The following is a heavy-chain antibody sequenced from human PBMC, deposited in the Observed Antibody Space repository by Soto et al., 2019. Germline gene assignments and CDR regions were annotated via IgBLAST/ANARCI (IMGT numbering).Heavy chain of an antibody. Sequence: QVQLVESGGGVVQPGRSLRLSCAASGFTFSSYTMYWVREGPGKGLEWVAVISNNGINKDYADSVKGRFIVSRDNSKNTLNLQINSLRRDDSAIYYCSREWSIAVGAPGYWGQGTLVTVSS. CDR1: GFTFSSYT. V-gene: IGHV3-30-3*01. J-gene: IGHJ4*02. CDR2: ISNNGINK. CDR3: SREWSIAVGAPGY. D-gene: IGHD6-19*01.